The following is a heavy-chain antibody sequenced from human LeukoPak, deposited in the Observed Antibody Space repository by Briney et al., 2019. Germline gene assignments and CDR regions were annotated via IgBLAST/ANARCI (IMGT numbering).Heavy chain of an antibody. J-gene: IGHJ4*02. CDR2: ISSISSYI. CDR1: GFTFSSYS. CDR3: ARDRGTMVRGVISWNY. D-gene: IGHD3-10*01. Sequence: GRTLTLSCAASGFTFSSYSMNCVRQAPGQGLESILSISSISSYIYYADAVKGRFTISRDNAKNSLYLQMNSLRAEDTAVYYCARDRGTMVRGVISWNYWGQGTLVTVSS. V-gene: IGHV3-21*01.